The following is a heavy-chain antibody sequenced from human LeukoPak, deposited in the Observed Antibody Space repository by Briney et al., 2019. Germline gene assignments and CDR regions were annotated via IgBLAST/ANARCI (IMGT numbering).Heavy chain of an antibody. CDR2: IYYSGST. V-gene: IGHV4-59*01. Sequence: PSETLSLTCTVSGGSISSYYWSWIRQPPGKGLEWIGYIYYSGSTKYNPSLKSRVTISVDASKTQFSLKLNSVTAADTAVYYCARSSTGSYFDYWGQGTLVTVSS. CDR1: GGSISSYY. D-gene: IGHD3-3*02. J-gene: IGHJ4*02. CDR3: ARSSTGSYFDY.